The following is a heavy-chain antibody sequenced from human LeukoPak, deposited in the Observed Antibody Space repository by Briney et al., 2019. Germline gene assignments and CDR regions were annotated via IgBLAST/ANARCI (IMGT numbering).Heavy chain of an antibody. CDR1: GGSFNGYY. V-gene: IGHV4-34*01. CDR3: ARGYYDFWSGYTPDAFDI. Sequence: SETLSLTCAVYGGSFNGYYWSWIRQPPGKGLEWIGEINHSGSTNYNPSLKSRVTISVDTSKNQFSLKLSSVTAADTAVYYCARGYYDFWSGYTPDAFDIWGQGTMVTVSS. CDR2: INHSGST. D-gene: IGHD3-3*01. J-gene: IGHJ3*02.